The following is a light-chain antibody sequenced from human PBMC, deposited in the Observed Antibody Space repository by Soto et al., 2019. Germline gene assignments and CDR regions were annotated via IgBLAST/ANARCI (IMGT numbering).Light chain of an antibody. Sequence: DIRMTQSPSTLSASVGDRVTITCRASQSISSWLAWYQQKPGKAPKLLIYDASSLESGVPSRFSGSGSGTEFTLTISSLQPDDFATYYCQQYNSYPVAFGQGTKVEIK. CDR2: DAS. CDR3: QQYNSYPVA. J-gene: IGKJ1*01. CDR1: QSISSW. V-gene: IGKV1-5*01.